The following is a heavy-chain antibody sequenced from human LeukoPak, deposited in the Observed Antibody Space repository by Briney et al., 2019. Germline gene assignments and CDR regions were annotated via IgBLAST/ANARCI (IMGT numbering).Heavy chain of an antibody. CDR2: ISFDGCNK. D-gene: IGHD5-12*01. CDR1: GFTFNTYA. V-gene: IGHV3-30*04. Sequence: GGSLRLSCAASGFTFNTYAMHWVRQAPGKGLEWVAVISFDGCNKYYTDSVEGRFTISRDNSKNTLYLQMNSLREDDTAMYYCARRPLPSTLATVQLDYWGQGTLVTVSP. J-gene: IGHJ4*02. CDR3: ARRPLPSTLATVQLDY.